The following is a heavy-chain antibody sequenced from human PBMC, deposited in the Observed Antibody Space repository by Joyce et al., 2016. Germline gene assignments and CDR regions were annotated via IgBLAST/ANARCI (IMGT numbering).Heavy chain of an antibody. V-gene: IGHV4-59*01. D-gene: IGHD4-23*01. J-gene: IGHJ4*02. CDR2: VSNGGVT. CDR3: ARVSGGVNSAFIDS. CDR1: GVSINTYY. Sequence: QVQLQESGPGLVKPSETLSLTCSVAGVSINTYYWTWIRQPPGKGREWIGYVSNGGVTKYNPTLKSRVTISLVTSKNQFSLKVNSLTAADTARYFCARVSGGVNSAFIDSWGQGMLVIVSS.